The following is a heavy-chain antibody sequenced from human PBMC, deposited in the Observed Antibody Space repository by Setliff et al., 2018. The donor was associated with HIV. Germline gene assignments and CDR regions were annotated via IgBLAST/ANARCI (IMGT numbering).Heavy chain of an antibody. J-gene: IGHJ4*02. V-gene: IGHV4-59*12. CDR2: IYNTGST. CDR1: GGSISSYY. Sequence: SETLSLPCTVSGGSISSYYWSWIRQPPGKGLEWIGYIYNTGSTYHSPSLESRVTISIDTSKNQFSLTLSYVTAADTAVYFCARGRGSSSSWPIDYWGQGTLVTVSS. D-gene: IGHD6-13*01. CDR3: ARGRGSSSSWPIDY.